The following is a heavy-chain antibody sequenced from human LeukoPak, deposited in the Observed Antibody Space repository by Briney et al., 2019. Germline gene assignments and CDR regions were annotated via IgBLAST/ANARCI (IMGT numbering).Heavy chain of an antibody. CDR2: IYSGGST. CDR3: ARVRGVVSYFDY. J-gene: IGHJ4*02. V-gene: IGHV3-66*01. Sequence: PGGSLRLSCAASGFTVSSNYMSWVRRAPGKGLEWVSVIYSGGSTYYADSVKGRFTISRDNSKNTLYLQMNSLRAEDTAVYYCARVRGVVSYFDYWGQGTLVTVSS. CDR1: GFTVSSNY. D-gene: IGHD3-10*01.